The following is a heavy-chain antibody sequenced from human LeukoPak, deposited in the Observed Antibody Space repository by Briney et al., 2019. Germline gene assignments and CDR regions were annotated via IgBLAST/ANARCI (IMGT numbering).Heavy chain of an antibody. D-gene: IGHD1-26*01. CDR3: ATDRYSGSHLAFDY. CDR2: FNPEDGET. CDR1: GYALTELS. Sequence: GASVKVSCKVSGYALTELSMHWVRQAPGKGLEWMGGFNPEDGETNYAQKFQGRVTMTEDTSTDTAYMELSSLISEDTAVYYWATDRYSGSHLAFDYWGQGTLVTVSS. V-gene: IGHV1-24*01. J-gene: IGHJ4*02.